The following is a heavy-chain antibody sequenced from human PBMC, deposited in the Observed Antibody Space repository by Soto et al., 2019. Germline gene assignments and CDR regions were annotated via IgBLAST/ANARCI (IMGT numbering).Heavy chain of an antibody. CDR3: AXGRYCLTGRCFPNWFDS. D-gene: IGHD2-15*01. Sequence: KTSETLSLTCSVSGDSISSVDYFWAWIRQPPGQALEYIGYIYKSATTYYNPSFESRVAISLDTSKSQFSLNVTSVTAADTAVYFCAXGRYCLTGRCFPNWFDSWGQGTLVTVSS. CDR1: GDSISSVDYF. J-gene: IGHJ5*01. CDR2: IYKSATT. V-gene: IGHV4-30-4*01.